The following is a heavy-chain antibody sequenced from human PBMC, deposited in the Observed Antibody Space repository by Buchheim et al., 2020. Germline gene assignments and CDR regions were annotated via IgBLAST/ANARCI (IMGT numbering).Heavy chain of an antibody. J-gene: IGHJ4*02. CDR3: ARWLRNSNAFDY. V-gene: IGHV4-34*01. CDR2: INHSGST. Sequence: QVQLQQWGAGLLKPSETLSLTCAVYGGSFSGYYWSWIRQSPGKGLEWIGEINHSGSTNYNPSLKSRVTISVDTSKNQFSLKLSSVTAADTAVYYCARWLRNSNAFDYWGQGTL. CDR1: GGSFSGYY. D-gene: IGHD1-7*01.